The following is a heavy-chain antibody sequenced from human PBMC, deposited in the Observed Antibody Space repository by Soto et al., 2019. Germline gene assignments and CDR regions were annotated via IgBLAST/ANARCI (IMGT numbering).Heavy chain of an antibody. Sequence: QVQLQESGPGLVKPSETLSLTCTVSSDSIAGENWWSWVRQPPGMGLEWIGEIFHTGGTNYNPSPKSRVTMEVDRSKTQFSLKLISATAADTAVYYCARVFSSGSGWMYYVDSWGKGTLVSVSS. CDR1: SDSIAGENW. D-gene: IGHD6-25*01. J-gene: IGHJ4*02. CDR3: ARVFSSGSGWMYYVDS. V-gene: IGHV4-4*02. CDR2: IFHTGGT.